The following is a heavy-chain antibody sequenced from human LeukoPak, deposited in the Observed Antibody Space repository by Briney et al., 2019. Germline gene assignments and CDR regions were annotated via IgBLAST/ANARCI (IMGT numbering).Heavy chain of an antibody. CDR2: ISSRGSSI. CDR1: GFTFSSYE. Sequence: GGSLRLSCAASGFTFSSYEMNWVRQAPGKGLEWISYISSRGSSIYYADSVKGRFTISRDNAKNSLYLQMNSLRAEDTAVYYCAELGITMIGGVWGKGTTVTISS. J-gene: IGHJ6*04. CDR3: AELGITMIGGV. V-gene: IGHV3-48*03. D-gene: IGHD3-10*02.